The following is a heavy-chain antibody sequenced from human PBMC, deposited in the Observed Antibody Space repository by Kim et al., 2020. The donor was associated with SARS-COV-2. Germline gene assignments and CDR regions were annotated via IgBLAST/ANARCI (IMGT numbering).Heavy chain of an antibody. CDR2: ISYDGSNK. D-gene: IGHD3-22*01. CDR3: AKSGGYYRNYYYGMDV. V-gene: IGHV3-30*18. CDR1: GFTFSSYG. Sequence: GGSLRLSCAASGFTFSSYGMHWVRQAPGKGLEWVAVISYDGSNKYYADSVKGRFTISRDNSKNTLYLQMNSLRAEDTAVYYRAKSGGYYRNYYYGMDVWGQGTTVTVSS. J-gene: IGHJ6*02.